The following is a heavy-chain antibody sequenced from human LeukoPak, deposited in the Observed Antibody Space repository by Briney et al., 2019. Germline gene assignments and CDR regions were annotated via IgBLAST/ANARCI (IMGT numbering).Heavy chain of an antibody. D-gene: IGHD2-15*01. Sequence: GGSLRLSCAVSGFTFSSYAMSWVRQAPGKGLEWVSTISGSGGTTKYADSVKGRFTISRDNSKNTLFLQMNSLRAEDTAVYYCAKAGGPGYCSGGTCYSGSGMDVWGQGTTVTVSS. J-gene: IGHJ6*02. CDR3: AKAGGPGYCSGGTCYSGSGMDV. CDR2: ISGSGGTT. V-gene: IGHV3-23*01. CDR1: GFTFSSYA.